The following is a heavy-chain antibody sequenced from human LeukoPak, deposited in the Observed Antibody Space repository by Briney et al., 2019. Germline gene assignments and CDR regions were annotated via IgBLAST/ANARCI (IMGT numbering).Heavy chain of an antibody. J-gene: IGHJ4*02. CDR3: ARLSSSWGSRIYYFDY. CDR2: INHSGST. CDR1: GGSFSGYY. Sequence: RSSETLSLTCAVYGGSFSGYYWSWIRQPPGKGLEWIGEINHSGSTNYNPSLKSRVTISVDTSKNQFSLKLSSVTAADTAVYYCARLSSSWGSRIYYFDYWGQGTLVTVSS. D-gene: IGHD6-13*01. V-gene: IGHV4-34*01.